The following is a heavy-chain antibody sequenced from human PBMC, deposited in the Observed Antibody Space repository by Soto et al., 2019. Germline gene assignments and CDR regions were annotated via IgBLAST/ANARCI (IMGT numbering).Heavy chain of an antibody. V-gene: IGHV4-59*01. CDR1: GGSISGYY. Sequence: QVQLQESGPGLVKPSETLSLTCTVSGGSISGYYWTWIRQPPGRGLAYIGDIFYTGSTNYNPSLESRVSISVEAAKNQFSLKLPSVTAADTAVYYCARVTTGYLDYWGQGTLVTVSS. CDR3: ARVTTGYLDY. CDR2: IFYTGST. J-gene: IGHJ4*02. D-gene: IGHD3-9*01.